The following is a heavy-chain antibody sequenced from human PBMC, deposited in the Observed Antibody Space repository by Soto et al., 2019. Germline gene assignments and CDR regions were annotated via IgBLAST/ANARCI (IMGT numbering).Heavy chain of an antibody. CDR1: GGTFSSYA. Sequence: ASVKVSCKASGGTFSSYAISWVRQAPGQGLEWMGWMNPNIGNTGYAQKFQGRVTMTRNTSISTAYMELSSLRSEDTAVYYCARSYTTDDAFDIWGQGTMVTVSS. CDR3: ARSYTTDDAFDI. J-gene: IGHJ3*02. V-gene: IGHV1-8*02. D-gene: IGHD1-26*01. CDR2: MNPNIGNT.